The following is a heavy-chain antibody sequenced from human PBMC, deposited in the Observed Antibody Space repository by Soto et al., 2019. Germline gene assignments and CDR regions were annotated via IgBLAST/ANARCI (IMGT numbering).Heavy chain of an antibody. D-gene: IGHD2-15*01. CDR1: GFTFTSSA. CDR3: AADGSIADDAFDI. V-gene: IGHV1-58*02. J-gene: IGHJ3*02. Sequence: SVKVSCKASGFTFTSSAMQWVRQARGQRLEWIGWIVVGSGNTNYAQKFQERVTITRDMSTSTAYMELSSLRSEDTAVYYCAADGSIADDAFDILGQGTMVTVSS. CDR2: IVVGSGNT.